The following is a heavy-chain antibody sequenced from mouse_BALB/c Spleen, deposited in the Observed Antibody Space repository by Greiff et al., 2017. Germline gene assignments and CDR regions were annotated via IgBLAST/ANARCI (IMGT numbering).Heavy chain of an antibody. D-gene: IGHD1-1*01. CDR2: ISDGGSYT. J-gene: IGHJ3*01. CDR3: AREDYGSSYRFAY. Sequence: EVMLVESGGGLVKPGGSLKLSCAASGFTFSDYYMYWVRQTPEKRLEWVATISDGGSYTYYPDSVKGRFTISRDNAKNNLYLQMSSLKSEDTAMYYCAREDYGSSYRFAYWGQGTLVTVSA. V-gene: IGHV5-4*02. CDR1: GFTFSDYY.